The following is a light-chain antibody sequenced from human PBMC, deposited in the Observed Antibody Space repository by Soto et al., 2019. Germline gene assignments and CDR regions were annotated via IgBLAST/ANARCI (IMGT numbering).Light chain of an antibody. V-gene: IGLV2-14*03. CDR3: SSYSNSTTLYV. J-gene: IGLJ1*01. Sequence: QSVLTQPASVSGSPGQSITISCTGTSRDVGGYNYVSWYQKNPGKAPKLTIYDVSNRPSGVSDRFSGSKSGSTVSLTISGLQAEDEADYYCSSYSNSTTLYVFGTGTKVTVL. CDR1: SRDVGGYNY. CDR2: DVS.